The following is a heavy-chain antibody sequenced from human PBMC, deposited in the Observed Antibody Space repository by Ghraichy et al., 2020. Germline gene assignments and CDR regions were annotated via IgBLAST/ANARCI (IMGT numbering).Heavy chain of an antibody. V-gene: IGHV3-30-3*01. D-gene: IGHD5-18*01. CDR1: GFTFSSYP. Sequence: LSLTCAASGFTFSSYPMHWVRQAPGKGLEWVAVISYDGSNKYYADSVKGRFTISRDNSKNTLYLQMNSLRAEDTAVYYCARDNRGYSYGWGPDYWGQGTLVTVSS. CDR2: ISYDGSNK. CDR3: ARDNRGYSYGWGPDY. J-gene: IGHJ4*02.